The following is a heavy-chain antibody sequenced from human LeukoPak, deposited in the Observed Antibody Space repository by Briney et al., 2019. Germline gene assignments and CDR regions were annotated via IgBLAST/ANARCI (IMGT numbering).Heavy chain of an antibody. CDR3: ARPYCSGGTCYSLGPYDY. V-gene: IGHV4-39*01. J-gene: IGHJ4*02. Sequence: SETLSLTCTVSGGSISSSIYYWGWIRQPPGKGLEWIGSIYYSGSTYYNPSLKRRVTISVDTSKNQFSLKLSSVTAADTAVYYCARPYCSGGTCYSLGPYDYWGQGTLVTVSS. D-gene: IGHD2-15*01. CDR1: GGSISSSIYY. CDR2: IYYSGST.